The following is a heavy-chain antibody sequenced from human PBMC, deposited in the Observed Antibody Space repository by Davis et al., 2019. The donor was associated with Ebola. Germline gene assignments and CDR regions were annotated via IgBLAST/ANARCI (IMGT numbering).Heavy chain of an antibody. Sequence: GESLKISCAASGFIFNSYAMSWVRQAPGKGLEGVSGISGTGASTYYSDSVKGRFTISRDNSKETLYLQVNSLRAEDTAVYYCAKDRCRSRRCQDFFYGMDVWGQGTTVTVSS. D-gene: IGHD2-2*01. CDR1: GFIFNSYA. V-gene: IGHV3-23*01. CDR2: ISGTGAST. CDR3: AKDRCRSRRCQDFFYGMDV. J-gene: IGHJ6*02.